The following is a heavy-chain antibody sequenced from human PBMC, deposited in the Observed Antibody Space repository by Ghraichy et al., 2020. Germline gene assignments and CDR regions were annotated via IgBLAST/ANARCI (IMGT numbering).Heavy chain of an antibody. CDR3: ARDARGGSGSSYYRIILRGDYYYGMDV. Sequence: GGSLRLSCAASGFTFSSYSMNWVRQAPGKGLEWVSSISSSSSYIYYADSVKGRFTISRDNAKNSLYLQMNSLRAEDTAVYYCARDARGGSGSSYYRIILRGDYYYGMDVWGQGTTVTVSS. CDR1: GFTFSSYS. V-gene: IGHV3-21*01. J-gene: IGHJ6*02. CDR2: ISSSSSYI. D-gene: IGHD1-26*01.